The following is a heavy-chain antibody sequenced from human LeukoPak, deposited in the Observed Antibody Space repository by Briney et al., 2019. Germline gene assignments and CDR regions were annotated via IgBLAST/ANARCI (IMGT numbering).Heavy chain of an antibody. J-gene: IGHJ4*02. CDR2: ISGSGGST. CDR1: GFTFSSES. V-gene: IGHV3-23*01. CDR3: AKGGYSYAKHFDY. D-gene: IGHD5-18*01. Sequence: GGSLRLSCAGSGFTFSSESMNWVRQAPGKGLEWVSAISGSGGSTYYADPVKGRFTISRDNSKNTLYLQMNSLRAEDTAVYYCAKGGYSYAKHFDYWGQGTLVTVSS.